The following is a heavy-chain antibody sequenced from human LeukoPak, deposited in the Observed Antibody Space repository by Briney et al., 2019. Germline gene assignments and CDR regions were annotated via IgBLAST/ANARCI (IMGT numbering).Heavy chain of an antibody. CDR2: IKQDGSER. CDR3: TRDPRHFDS. V-gene: IGHV3-7*01. J-gene: IGHJ5*01. Sequence: GGSLRLSCAASGFTFSSYWMSWVRQAPGKGLEWVATIKQDGSERYYVDSVKGRFTISRDNAQNSLYLQMSSLRVEDTAVYYCTRDPRHFDSCGQGTLVTVSS. D-gene: IGHD6-6*01. CDR1: GFTFSSYW.